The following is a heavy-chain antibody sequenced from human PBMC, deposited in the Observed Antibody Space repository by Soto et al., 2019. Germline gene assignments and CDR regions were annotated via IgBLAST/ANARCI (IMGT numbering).Heavy chain of an antibody. Sequence: SLTCSVSGAALNSGNYYWSWIRQVPGKGLEWIGHIYVTGAVDYNPSLRDRITISQDTSERQFSLNLRLVTAADTAVYYCARLRIATNNYKWFDPRGQGTLVTVAS. CDR1: GAALNSGNYY. J-gene: IGHJ5*02. CDR2: IYVTGAV. D-gene: IGHD2-21*01. V-gene: IGHV4-31*03. CDR3: ARLRIATNNYKWFDP.